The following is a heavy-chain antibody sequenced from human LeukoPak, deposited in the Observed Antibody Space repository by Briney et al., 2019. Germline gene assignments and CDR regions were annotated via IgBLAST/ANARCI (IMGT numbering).Heavy chain of an antibody. CDR3: AKAIWVAATSSWFCLDY. Sequence: GGSLRLSCAASGFTFSGYGMHWVRQAPGKGLEWVAFIHYDGARSYYADSVKGRFTISRDNSRNTLYLQMNSLRPEDTAVYYCAKAIWVAATSSWFCLDYWGQGTLVTVSS. D-gene: IGHD3-10*01. V-gene: IGHV3-30*02. CDR1: GFTFSGYG. J-gene: IGHJ4*02. CDR2: IHYDGARS.